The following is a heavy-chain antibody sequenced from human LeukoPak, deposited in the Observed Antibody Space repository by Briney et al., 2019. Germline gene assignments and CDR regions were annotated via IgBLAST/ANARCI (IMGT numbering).Heavy chain of an antibody. Sequence: SETLSLTCTVSGGSISSYYWSWIRQPSGKGLEWIGYIYYSGSTNYNPSLKSRVTISVDTSKNQFSLKLSSVTAADTAVYYCARGIAARLIYWGQGTLVTVSS. D-gene: IGHD6-6*01. CDR3: ARGIAARLIY. V-gene: IGHV4-59*01. CDR2: IYYSGST. J-gene: IGHJ4*02. CDR1: GGSISSYY.